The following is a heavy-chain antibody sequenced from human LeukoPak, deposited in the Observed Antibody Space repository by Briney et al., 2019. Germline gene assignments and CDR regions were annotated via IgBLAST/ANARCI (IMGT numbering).Heavy chain of an antibody. CDR3: AKDIGRMGPYHYYMDV. D-gene: IGHD2-15*01. CDR1: GFDFDDYA. J-gene: IGHJ6*03. V-gene: IGHV3-9*01. Sequence: PGGSLRLSCAASGFDFDDYAMHWVRQAPGKGLEWVSGLSWNGGSIGYADSVKGRFTISRDNAKNSLYLQMNSLRTEDTALYYCAKDIGRMGPYHYYMDVWGKGTTVTISS. CDR2: LSWNGGSI.